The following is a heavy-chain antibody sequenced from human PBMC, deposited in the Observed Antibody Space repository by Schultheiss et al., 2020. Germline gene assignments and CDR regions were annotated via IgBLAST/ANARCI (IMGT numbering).Heavy chain of an antibody. V-gene: IGHV4-28*03. CDR3: ARVGSGWSGGWWFDP. D-gene: IGHD6-19*01. J-gene: IGHJ5*02. CDR2: IYYSGST. Sequence: SQTLSLTCAVSGYSISSSNLWGWIRQPPGKGLEWIGYIYYSGSTYYNPSLKSRVTMSVDTSKNQFSLKLSSVTAADTAVYYCARVGSGWSGGWWFDPWGQGTLVTVSS. CDR1: GYSISSSNL.